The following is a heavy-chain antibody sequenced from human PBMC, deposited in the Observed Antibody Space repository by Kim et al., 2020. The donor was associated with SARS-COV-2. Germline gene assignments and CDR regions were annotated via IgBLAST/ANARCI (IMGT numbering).Heavy chain of an antibody. D-gene: IGHD1-26*01. CDR2: IYYSGST. V-gene: IGHV4-61*01. J-gene: IGHJ4*02. Sequence: SETLSLTCTVSGGSVSSGSYYWSWIRQPPGKGLEWIGYIYYSGSTNYNPSLKSRVTISVDTSKNQFSLKLSSVTAADTAVYYCARVKVGAYYWGQGTLVTVSS. CDR3: ARVKVGAYY. CDR1: GGSVSSGSYY.